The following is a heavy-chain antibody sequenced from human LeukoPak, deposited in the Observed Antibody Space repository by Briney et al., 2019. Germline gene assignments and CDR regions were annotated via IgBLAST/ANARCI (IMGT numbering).Heavy chain of an antibody. D-gene: IGHD6-19*01. CDR1: GFSFSSYW. V-gene: IGHV3-7*01. Sequence: GGSLRLSCAASGFSFSSYWMSWIRQAPGKGLEWVANIQSDGSVQQYVDSVKGRLTISRDNARNSLYLQMNSLRAEDTAVYYCARIPRGSGWSFLDFWGQGTLVTVTS. J-gene: IGHJ4*02. CDR2: IQSDGSVQ. CDR3: ARIPRGSGWSFLDF.